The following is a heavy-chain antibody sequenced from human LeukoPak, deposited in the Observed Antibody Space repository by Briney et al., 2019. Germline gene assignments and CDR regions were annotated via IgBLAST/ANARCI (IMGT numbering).Heavy chain of an antibody. J-gene: IGHJ4*02. CDR1: GSTFSSYA. V-gene: IGHV3-23*01. D-gene: IGHD3-3*01. CDR3: AKLLRSGYYYFDY. CDR2: ISGSGGST. Sequence: GGSLRLSCAASGSTFSSYAMSWVRQAPGKGLEWVSAISGSGGSTYYADSVKGRFTISRDNSKNTLYLQMNSLRAEDTAVYYCAKLLRSGYYYFDYWGQGTLVTVSS.